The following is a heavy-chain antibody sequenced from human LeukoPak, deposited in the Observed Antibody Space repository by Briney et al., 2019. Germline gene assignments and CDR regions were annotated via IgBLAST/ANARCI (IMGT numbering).Heavy chain of an antibody. Sequence: SETLSLTCAVYGGSFSGYYWSWIRQPPGKGLEWIGEINHSGSTNYNPSLKSRVTISVDTSKNQFSLKLSSVTAADTAVYYCARFSPVYYYDSSGYYYPWGQGTLVTVSS. V-gene: IGHV4-34*01. CDR1: GGSFSGYY. D-gene: IGHD3-22*01. CDR2: INHSGST. CDR3: ARFSPVYYYDSSGYYYP. J-gene: IGHJ5*02.